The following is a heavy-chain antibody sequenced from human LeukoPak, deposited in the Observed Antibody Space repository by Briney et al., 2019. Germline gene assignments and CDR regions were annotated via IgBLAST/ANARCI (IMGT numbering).Heavy chain of an antibody. D-gene: IGHD6-13*01. CDR2: IYYSGST. Sequence: SETLSLTCTVSGGSISSYYWSWIRQPPGKGLEWIGYIYYSGSTSYNPSLKSRVTISVDTSKNQFSLKLSSVTAADTAVYYCARAYYSSSYDYWYFDLWGRGTLVTVSS. V-gene: IGHV4-59*01. CDR3: ARAYYSSSYDYWYFDL. CDR1: GGSISSYY. J-gene: IGHJ2*01.